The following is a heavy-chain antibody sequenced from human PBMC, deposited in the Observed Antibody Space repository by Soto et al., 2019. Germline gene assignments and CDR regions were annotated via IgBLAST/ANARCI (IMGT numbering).Heavy chain of an antibody. J-gene: IGHJ4*02. CDR1: GLTFSGSA. Sequence: GGSLRLSCAASGLTFSGSAMHWVRQASGKGLEWVGRIRSKANNYATAYAASVKGRFTISRDDSKNTAYLQMNSLKTEDTAVYYCTTELYDSSGYYYSDYWGQGTLVTVSS. D-gene: IGHD3-22*01. V-gene: IGHV3-73*01. CDR2: IRSKANNYAT. CDR3: TTELYDSSGYYYSDY.